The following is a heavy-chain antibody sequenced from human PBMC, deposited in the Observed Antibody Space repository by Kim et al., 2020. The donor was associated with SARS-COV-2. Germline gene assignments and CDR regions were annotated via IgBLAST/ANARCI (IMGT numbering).Heavy chain of an antibody. CDR3: ARRYNWNDFDY. V-gene: IGHV4-39*07. J-gene: IGHJ4*02. D-gene: IGHD1-1*01. Sequence: PSLTGRVTISVDTSKNQFSLKLSSVTAADTAVYYCARRYNWNDFDYWGQGTLVTVSS.